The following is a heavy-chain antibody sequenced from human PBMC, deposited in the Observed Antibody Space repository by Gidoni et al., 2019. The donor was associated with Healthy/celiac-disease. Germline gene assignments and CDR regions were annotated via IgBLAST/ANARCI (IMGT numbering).Heavy chain of an antibody. CDR2: ISAYNGNT. J-gene: IGHJ4*02. V-gene: IGHV1-18*04. D-gene: IGHD6-13*01. CDR3: ASEQGSGIAAAGLTFFDY. Sequence: VKLVQSGNEVKKPGASVKVYCKASGYTFTSYGIRWVRQAPGQGLEWMGWISAYNGNTTYAHKLQGRVTMTTDTSTSTAYMEFRILRFDDTAVYYCASEQGSGIAAAGLTFFDYCGQGTLVTVSS. CDR1: GYTFTSYG.